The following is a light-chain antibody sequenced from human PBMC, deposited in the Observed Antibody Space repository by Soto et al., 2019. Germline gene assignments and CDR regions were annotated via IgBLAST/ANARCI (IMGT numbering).Light chain of an antibody. CDR2: DAS. Sequence: DIQLTQSPSTLSASVGDRVTITCRASQSISTWLAWYQQKPGKAPELLIYDASTLESGVPSRFSGSGSVTEFTITISSLQPVDIATYYCQQYNSYPPFGPGTKVDIK. CDR3: QQYNSYPP. J-gene: IGKJ3*01. CDR1: QSISTW. V-gene: IGKV1-5*01.